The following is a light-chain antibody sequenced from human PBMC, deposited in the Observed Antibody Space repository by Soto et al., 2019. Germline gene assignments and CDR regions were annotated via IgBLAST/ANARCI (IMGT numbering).Light chain of an antibody. CDR2: KAS. CDR3: QQYNGYPYT. J-gene: IGKJ2*01. V-gene: IGKV1-5*03. Sequence: DIQMTQFPSTLSASVGDRVTITCRASQSISSWLAWYQQKPGNAPKVLIYKASNLETGVPSRFSGSGSETEFTLTISSLQPDDFATYYCQQYNGYPYTFGQGTKLEIK. CDR1: QSISSW.